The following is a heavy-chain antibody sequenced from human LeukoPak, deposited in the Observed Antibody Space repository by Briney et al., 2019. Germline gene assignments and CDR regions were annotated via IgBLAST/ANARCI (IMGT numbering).Heavy chain of an antibody. Sequence: PGGSLRLSCAASGFTFNKCAMSWVRQAPGKGLEWVSAISGSDAGTYYADSVKGRFTISRDNSKNTLYLQMNSLRAEDAAVYYCAKAPLGRCTGAICYSFDYWGQGTLVTVSS. CDR1: GFTFNKCA. CDR2: ISGSDAGT. D-gene: IGHD2-8*02. V-gene: IGHV3-23*01. CDR3: AKAPLGRCTGAICYSFDY. J-gene: IGHJ4*02.